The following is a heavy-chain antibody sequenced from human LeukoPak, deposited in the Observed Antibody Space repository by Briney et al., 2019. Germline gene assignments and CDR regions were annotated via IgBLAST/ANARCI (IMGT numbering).Heavy chain of an antibody. D-gene: IGHD6-13*01. J-gene: IGHJ4*02. V-gene: IGHV4-61*02. Sequence: SETPSLTCTVSGGSISGGSYYWSWIRQPAGKGLEWIGRIYTSGSTNYNPSLKSRVTISVDTSKNQFSLKLSSVTAADTAVYYCARLAAAGTDFDYWGQGTLVTVSS. CDR3: ARLAAAGTDFDY. CDR2: IYTSGST. CDR1: GGSISGGSYY.